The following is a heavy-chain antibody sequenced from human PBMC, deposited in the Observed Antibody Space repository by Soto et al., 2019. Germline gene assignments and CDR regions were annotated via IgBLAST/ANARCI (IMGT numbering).Heavy chain of an antibody. CDR3: ARDTAWSYMDV. CDR2: IYYSGST. D-gene: IGHD5-18*01. V-gene: IGHV4-59*01. Sequence: SETPSPPFPFSCGSISYFYLSLIRQPPGKGLEWIGYIYYSGSTSYNPSLKSRVTMSVDTSKNLFSLKLNSVTAADTAVYYCARDTAWSYMDVWGKGTTVTVSS. J-gene: IGHJ6*03. CDR1: CGSISYFY.